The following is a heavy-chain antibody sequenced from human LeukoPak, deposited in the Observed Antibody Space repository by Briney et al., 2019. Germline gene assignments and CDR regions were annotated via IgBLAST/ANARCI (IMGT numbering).Heavy chain of an antibody. CDR2: IRYDGSNK. CDR3: AKDSRRNSGSYVFDY. D-gene: IGHD1-26*01. Sequence: GGSLRLSCAASGFTFSSYGMHWVRQAPGKGLEWVAFIRYDGSNKYYADSVKGRFTISRDNSKNTLYLQMNSLRAEDTAVYYCAKDSRRNSGSYVFDYWGQGTLVTVSS. V-gene: IGHV3-30*02. J-gene: IGHJ4*02. CDR1: GFTFSSYG.